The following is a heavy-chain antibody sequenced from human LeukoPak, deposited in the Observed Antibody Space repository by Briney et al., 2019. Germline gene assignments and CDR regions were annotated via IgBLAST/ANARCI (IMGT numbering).Heavy chain of an antibody. CDR1: GYTFTSYA. CDR3: ARDQVARIAAAGTTDY. V-gene: IGHV1-18*01. J-gene: IGHJ4*02. Sequence: GASVKVSCKASGYTFTSYAISWVRQAPGQGLEWMGWISAYNGNTNYAQKLQGRVTMTTDTSTSTAYMELRSLRSDDTAVYYCARDQVARIAAAGTTDYWGQGTLVTVSS. CDR2: ISAYNGNT. D-gene: IGHD6-13*01.